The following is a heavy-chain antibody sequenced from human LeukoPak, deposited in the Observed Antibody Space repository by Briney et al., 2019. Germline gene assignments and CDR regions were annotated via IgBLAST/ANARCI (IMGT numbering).Heavy chain of an antibody. J-gene: IGHJ6*02. CDR1: GFTFSSYA. V-gene: IGHV3-64*04. CDR2: ISSNGGST. Sequence: GGSLRLSCSASGFTFSSYAMHWVRQAPGKGLEYVSAISSNGGSTYYADSVKGRFTISRDNSKNTLYLQMNSLRAEDTAVYYCAKDIYDFLTGYYVSGMDVWGQGTTVTVSS. D-gene: IGHD3-9*01. CDR3: AKDIYDFLTGYYVSGMDV.